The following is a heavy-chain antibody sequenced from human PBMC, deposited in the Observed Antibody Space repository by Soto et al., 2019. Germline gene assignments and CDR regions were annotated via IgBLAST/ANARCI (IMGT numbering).Heavy chain of an antibody. V-gene: IGHV3-30-3*01. CDR1: GFTFSSYA. CDR2: ISYDGSNK. Sequence: GALRLSCAASGFTFSSYAMNWVRQAPGKGLEWVAVISYDGSNKYYADSVKGRFTISRDNSKNTVYLQMSSLKTEDTAVYYCANQIRYFDWFFPFDYWGPGALVTVSS. CDR3: ANQIRYFDWFFPFDY. J-gene: IGHJ4*02. D-gene: IGHD3-9*01.